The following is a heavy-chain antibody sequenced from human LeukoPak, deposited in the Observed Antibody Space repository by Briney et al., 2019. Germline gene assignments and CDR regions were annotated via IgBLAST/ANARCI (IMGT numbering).Heavy chain of an antibody. CDR3: ARDPRITTLDY. V-gene: IGHV3-23*01. Sequence: GGSLRLSCAASGFTFNSYVMSWVRQAPGKGLEWVSAISASGGSTYYADSVKGRFTISRDNSKNTLYLQMHSLRAEDTAVYYCARDPRITTLDYWGQGTLVTVSS. CDR1: GFTFNSYV. CDR2: ISASGGST. D-gene: IGHD4-11*01. J-gene: IGHJ4*02.